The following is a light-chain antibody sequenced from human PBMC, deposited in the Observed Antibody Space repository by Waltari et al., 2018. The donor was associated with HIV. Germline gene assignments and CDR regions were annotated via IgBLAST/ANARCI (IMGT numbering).Light chain of an antibody. J-gene: IGLJ3*02. Sequence: QSVLTQPPSASGTPGQRVTISCSGGSSNIGSNTVNWYQQLPGTAPKLLIYSNNQRPSGVPTRFSGSKSGTSASLAISGLQSEDETDYYCVAWDDSLNGWVFGGGTKLTVL. CDR2: SNN. CDR3: VAWDDSLNGWV. CDR1: SSNIGSNT. V-gene: IGLV1-44*01.